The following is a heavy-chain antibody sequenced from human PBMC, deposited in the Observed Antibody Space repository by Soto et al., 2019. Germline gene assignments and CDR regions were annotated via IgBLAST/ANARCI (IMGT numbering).Heavy chain of an antibody. Sequence: SVTVSCQASGGTFSSYAISWVRQAPGQGLEWMGGIIPIFGTANYAQKFQGRVTITADESTSTAYMELSSLRSEDTAVYYCAVILYSSSWYRYGMDVWGQGTTVTVSS. V-gene: IGHV1-69*13. D-gene: IGHD6-13*01. J-gene: IGHJ6*02. CDR2: IIPIFGTA. CDR1: GGTFSSYA. CDR3: AVILYSSSWYRYGMDV.